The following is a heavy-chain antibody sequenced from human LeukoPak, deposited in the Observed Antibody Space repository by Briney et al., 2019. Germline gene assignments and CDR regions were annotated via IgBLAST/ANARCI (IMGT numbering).Heavy chain of an antibody. D-gene: IGHD2-8*02. V-gene: IGHV3-30*02. Sequence: PGGSPRLSCAASGFTFGSSAMHWVRQGPGKGLEWVAYIAHHGNSKYYADSVKGRFTISRDNSKRTLYLQMNSLRVDDTAVYYCAKDGSWSCTDWGQGTLVTVSS. CDR3: AKDGSWSCTD. J-gene: IGHJ4*02. CDR2: IAHHGNSK. CDR1: GFTFGSSA.